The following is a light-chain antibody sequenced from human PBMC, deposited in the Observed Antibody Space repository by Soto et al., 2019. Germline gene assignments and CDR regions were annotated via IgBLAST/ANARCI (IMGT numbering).Light chain of an antibody. V-gene: IGKV1-6*01. J-gene: IGKJ1*01. Sequence: AIQMTQSPSSLSASVGDRVTITCRASQAIRVDLAWYQQKPGKGPKLLIYAASSLHSGVPSRFSGSGYGTDFTLTISSLQPEDSATYYCLQDYNDPWTFGPGTKVEIK. CDR1: QAIRVD. CDR3: LQDYNDPWT. CDR2: AAS.